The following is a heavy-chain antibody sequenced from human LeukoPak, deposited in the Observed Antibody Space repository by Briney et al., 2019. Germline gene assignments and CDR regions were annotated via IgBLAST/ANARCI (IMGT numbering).Heavy chain of an antibody. CDR3: ARYCTSTSCAFEY. V-gene: IGHV3-23*01. CDR1: GFTFGNYA. CDR2: ISGSGGSP. J-gene: IGHJ4*02. D-gene: IGHD2-2*01. Sequence: PGGSLRLSCAASGFTFGNYAVTWVRQAPGEGLEWVSSISGSGGSPIYADSVKGRFTISRDNSKSTLYLQMNSLRAEDTAIYYCARYCTSTSCAFEYWGQGTLVTVSS.